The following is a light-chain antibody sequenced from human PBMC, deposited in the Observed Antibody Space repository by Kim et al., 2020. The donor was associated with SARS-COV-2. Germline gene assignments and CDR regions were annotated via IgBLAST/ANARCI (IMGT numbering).Light chain of an antibody. V-gene: IGKV3-11*01. CDR2: DAS. Sequence: ATLTWSPGERAPPACRASQSVSSYLDWYQQNPGQAPRLIIYDASNRATGIPARFSGSGSGTDFTLTISSLEPEDFAVYYCQQRSIDFGGGTKVEI. CDR3: QQRSID. CDR1: QSVSSY. J-gene: IGKJ4*01.